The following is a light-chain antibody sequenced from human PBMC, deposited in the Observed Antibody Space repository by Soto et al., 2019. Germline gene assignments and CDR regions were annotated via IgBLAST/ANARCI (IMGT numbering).Light chain of an antibody. CDR1: QSINSY. J-gene: IGKJ2*01. Sequence: DIQMTQSPSSLSASVGDRVTITCRASQSINSYLNWYQQKPGKAPKLLIYAASSLQSGVPSRFSGSGSGTDFTLTISSLQPEDFATYYCQQSNSSPYTFGQGTKLDIK. CDR3: QQSNSSPYT. V-gene: IGKV1-39*01. CDR2: AAS.